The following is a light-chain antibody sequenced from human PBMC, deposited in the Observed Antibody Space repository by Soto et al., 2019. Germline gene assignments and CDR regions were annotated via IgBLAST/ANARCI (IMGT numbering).Light chain of an antibody. CDR2: SSS. CDR3: QHTYSVPPT. J-gene: IGKJ1*01. V-gene: IGKV1-39*01. Sequence: DIHVTQSPSSLSASVGDTVTLTCRTSQHVATYLNWYQQKSGRAPTLLIYSSSGLQPGVSPRFSGSGSGTDFTLTISSLQSEDFATYFCQHTYSVPPTFGQGTTVDFK. CDR1: QHVATY.